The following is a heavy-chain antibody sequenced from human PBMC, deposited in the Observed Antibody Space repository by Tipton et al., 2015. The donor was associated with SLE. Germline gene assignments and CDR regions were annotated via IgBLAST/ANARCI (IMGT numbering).Heavy chain of an antibody. Sequence: QLVQSGAEVKKPGESLKISCKGSGCRFTSNWIAWVRQMPGKGLGWMGIVYPGDSDTRYSPSFQGQVTISADKSISTAYLQWSSLKASDTAMYYCATSHERHSSGCTFDYWGQGTLVTVSS. J-gene: IGHJ4*02. V-gene: IGHV5-51*01. D-gene: IGHD6-19*01. CDR3: ATSHERHSSGCTFDY. CDR2: VYPGDSDT. CDR1: GCRFTSNW.